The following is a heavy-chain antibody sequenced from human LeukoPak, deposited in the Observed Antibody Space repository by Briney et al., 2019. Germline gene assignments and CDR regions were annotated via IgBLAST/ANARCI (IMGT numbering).Heavy chain of an antibody. Sequence: ASVKVSCKASGYTFSTYPMNWVRQAPGQGLEWMGWINTNAGSPTYAQGLTGRFVFSLDTSVSTAFLQINSLKAEDTALYYCVRGIDTTGCFNYRGQGTLVTVSS. CDR1: GYTFSTYP. J-gene: IGHJ4*02. CDR3: VRGIDTTGCFNY. D-gene: IGHD3-22*01. CDR2: INTNAGSP. V-gene: IGHV7-4-1*02.